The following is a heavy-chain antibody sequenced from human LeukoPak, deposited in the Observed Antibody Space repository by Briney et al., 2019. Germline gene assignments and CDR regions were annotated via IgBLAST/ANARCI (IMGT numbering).Heavy chain of an antibody. D-gene: IGHD5-12*01. V-gene: IGHV3-11*01. CDR2: ISSSGSTI. CDR1: GFTFSDYY. J-gene: IGHJ5*02. Sequence: GGSLRLSCAASGFTFSDYYMSWIRQAPGKGLEWVSYISSSGSTIYYADSVKGRFTISRDNAKNSLYLQMNSLRAEDTAVYYCASRAGYDRFFFDPWGQGTLVTVSS. CDR3: ASRAGYDRFFFDP.